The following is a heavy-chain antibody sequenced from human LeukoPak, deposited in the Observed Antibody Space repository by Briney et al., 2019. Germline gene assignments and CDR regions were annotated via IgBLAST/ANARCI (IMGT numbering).Heavy chain of an antibody. Sequence: GSLRLSCVASGFIFSEYAMNWVRQAPGKGLEWVGRIKRKTDGGTTDYAAPVKGRFTISRDDSKNTLYLQMNSLKTEDTAVYYCTTGNWGPYWGQGTLVTVSS. CDR3: TTGNWGPY. D-gene: IGHD7-27*01. CDR1: GFIFSEYA. CDR2: IKRKTDGGTT. J-gene: IGHJ4*02. V-gene: IGHV3-15*07.